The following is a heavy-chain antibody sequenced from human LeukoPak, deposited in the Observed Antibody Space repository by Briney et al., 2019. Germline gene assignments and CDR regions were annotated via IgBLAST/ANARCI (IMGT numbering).Heavy chain of an antibody. CDR3: ARSYQTADAFDI. J-gene: IGHJ3*02. CDR1: GGSISSGYY. V-gene: IGHV4-31*03. CDR2: IYYSGDT. Sequence: SQTLSLTCTVSGGSISSGYYWSWIRQLPGRGLEWIGYIYYSGDTYSSPSLKSRVSISVDTSKNQFSLRLSSVTAADTAVYYCARSYQTADAFDIWGQGTMVTVSS. D-gene: IGHD2-2*01.